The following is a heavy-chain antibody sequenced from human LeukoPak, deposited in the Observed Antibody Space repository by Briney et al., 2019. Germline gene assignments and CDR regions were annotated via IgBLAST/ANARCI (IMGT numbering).Heavy chain of an antibody. J-gene: IGHJ4*02. Sequence: PSETLSLTCTVSGGSVSSSTYSWGWIRQPPGKGLEWIASMSYSGSTYYNPSLKSRPTISVDTSKNQFSLKLSSVTAADTAVYYCARVRWLQLGYFDYWGQGTLVTVSS. CDR2: MSYSGST. CDR3: ARVRWLQLGYFDY. D-gene: IGHD5-24*01. CDR1: GGSVSSSTYS. V-gene: IGHV4-39*07.